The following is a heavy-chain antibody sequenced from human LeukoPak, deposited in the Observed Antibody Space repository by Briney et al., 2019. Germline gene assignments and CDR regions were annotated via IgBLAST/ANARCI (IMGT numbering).Heavy chain of an antibody. D-gene: IGHD6-13*01. Sequence: SETLSLTCTVSGGPINFYYWSWIRQPAGKGLEWIGRIYSTGSTNYSPSLKSRVTMSVGKSKNQFSLNLSSVTAADTAVYYCARGIADPYSFDSWGQGTLVTVSS. J-gene: IGHJ4*02. CDR1: GGPINFYY. CDR3: ARGIADPYSFDS. V-gene: IGHV4-4*07. CDR2: IYSTGST.